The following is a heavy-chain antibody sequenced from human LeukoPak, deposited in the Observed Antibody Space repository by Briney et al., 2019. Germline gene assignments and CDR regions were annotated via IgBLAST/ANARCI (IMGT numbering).Heavy chain of an antibody. CDR1: GFSLSTSGVG. J-gene: IGHJ4*02. CDR3: AHYGETGTPFDY. CDR2: IYWDDDK. V-gene: IGHV2-5*02. D-gene: IGHD1-1*01. Sequence: PGPTLVKPTQTLTLTCTFSGFSLSTSGVGVGWIRQPPGKALEWLALIYWDDDKRYSPSLKSRLTITKDTSKNQVVLTMTNMDPVDTATYYCAHYGETGTPFDYWGQGTLVTVSS.